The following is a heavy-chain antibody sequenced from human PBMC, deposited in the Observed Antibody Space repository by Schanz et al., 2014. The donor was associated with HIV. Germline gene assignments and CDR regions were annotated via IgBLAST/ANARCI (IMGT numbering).Heavy chain of an antibody. V-gene: IGHV3-33*01. CDR3: ARHSGSLAAYFDF. J-gene: IGHJ4*02. D-gene: IGHD1-26*01. CDR2: IWYDGSYE. CDR1: GFTFRTYG. Sequence: QVQLVESGGGVVQPGRSLRLSCAASGFTFRTYGMHWVRQAPGKGLECVAMIWYDGSYEEYADSVKGRFSVSRDNSKNILYLQINNLRAEDTAMYFCARHSGSLAAYFDFWGQGAPVTVSS.